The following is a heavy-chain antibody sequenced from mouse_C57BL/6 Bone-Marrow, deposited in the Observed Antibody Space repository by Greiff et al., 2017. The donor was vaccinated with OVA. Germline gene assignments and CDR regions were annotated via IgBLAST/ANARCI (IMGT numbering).Heavy chain of an antibody. CDR2: ISYDGSN. CDR3: ARGPNYFDY. D-gene: IGHD6-5*01. V-gene: IGHV3-6*01. J-gene: IGHJ2*01. Sequence: EVQLQQSGPGLVKPSQSLSLTCSVTGYSITSGYYWNWIRQFPGNKLEWMGDISYDGSNNYNPSLKNRISITRDTSKNQFFLKLNSVTTEDTATDYCARGPNYFDYWGQGTTLTVSS. CDR1: GYSITSGYY.